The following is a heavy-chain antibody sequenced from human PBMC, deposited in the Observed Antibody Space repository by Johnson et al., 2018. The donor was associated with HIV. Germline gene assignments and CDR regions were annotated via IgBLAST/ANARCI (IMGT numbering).Heavy chain of an antibody. CDR1: GFTFSSYW. CDR3: TTGTGTTTLYAFDI. D-gene: IGHD1-7*01. J-gene: IGHJ3*02. V-gene: IGHV3-7*03. CDR2: IKQDGSNK. Sequence: VQLVESGGGLVQPGGSLRLSCAASGFTFSSYWMSWVRQAPGKGLEWVANIKQDGSNKYYADSVKGRFTISRDNSKNTLYLKMNSLKTEDTAVYYCTTGTGTTTLYAFDIWGQGTMVTVSS.